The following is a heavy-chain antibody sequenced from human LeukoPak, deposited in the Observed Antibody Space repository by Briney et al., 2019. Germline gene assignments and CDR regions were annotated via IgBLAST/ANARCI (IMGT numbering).Heavy chain of an antibody. CDR1: GYTFTNYY. CDR2: INPSGGST. D-gene: IGHD2-15*01. CDR3: ARDCSGGSCYHAFDI. V-gene: IGHV1-46*01. Sequence: ASVKVSCKASGYTFTNYYMHWVRQAPGQGLEWMGIINPSGGSTSYAQKFQGRVTMTRDTSTSTVYMELSSLRSEDTAVYYCARDCSGGSCYHAFDIWGQGTMVTVSS. J-gene: IGHJ3*02.